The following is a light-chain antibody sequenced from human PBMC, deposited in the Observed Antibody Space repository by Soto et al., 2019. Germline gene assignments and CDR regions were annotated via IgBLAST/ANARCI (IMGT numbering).Light chain of an antibody. V-gene: IGLV2-14*01. CDR2: EVS. J-gene: IGLJ1*01. Sequence: QSVLTQPASVSGSPGQSITISCTGTSRDVGAYSSVSWYQQHPGKAPKLMIFEVSNRPSGVSNRFSGSKSGNTASLAISGLQAEDEADYYCNSYTSNNSRVFGNGTKATVL. CDR3: NSYTSNNSRV. CDR1: SRDVGAYSS.